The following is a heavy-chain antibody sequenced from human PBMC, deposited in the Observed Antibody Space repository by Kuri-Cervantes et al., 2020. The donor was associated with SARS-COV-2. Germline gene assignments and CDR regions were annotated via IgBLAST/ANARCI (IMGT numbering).Heavy chain of an antibody. CDR2: MNPNSGST. J-gene: IGHJ6*03. V-gene: IGHV1-8*03. CDR1: GYTFTSYD. D-gene: IGHD2-2*01. CDR3: ARVQTLPAAISGTLSRGQYYYYYYYMDV. Sequence: ASVKVSCKASGYTFTSYDINWVRQATGQGLEWMGWMNPNSGSTGYAQKFQGRVTITRNTSISTAYMELSSLRSEDTVVYYCARVQTLPAAISGTLSRGQYYYYYYYMDVWGKGTTVTVSS.